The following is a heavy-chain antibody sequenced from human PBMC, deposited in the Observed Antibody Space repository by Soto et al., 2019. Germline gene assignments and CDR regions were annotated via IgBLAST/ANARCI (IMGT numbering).Heavy chain of an antibody. CDR1: GFTFTSYA. CDR2: ISGSAGRT. CDR3: AKVTSARVFYFGLDV. J-gene: IGHJ6*02. V-gene: IGHV3-23*01. D-gene: IGHD2-2*01. Sequence: VGSLRLSCAASGFTFTSYAMSWVRQAPGKGLEWVAIISGSAGRTYYADSVKGRFTISRDNLKNTLYLQMNSLRAEDTAVYHCAKVTSARVFYFGLDVWGQGTTVTVSS.